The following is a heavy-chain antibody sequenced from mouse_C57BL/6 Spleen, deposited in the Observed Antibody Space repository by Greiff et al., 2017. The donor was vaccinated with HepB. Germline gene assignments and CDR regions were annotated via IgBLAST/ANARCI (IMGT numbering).Heavy chain of an antibody. CDR1: GYTFTDYN. V-gene: IGHV1-18*01. Sequence: VQLQQSGPELVKPGASVKIPCKASGYTFTDYNMDWVKQSHGKSLEWIGDINPNNGGTIYNQKFKGKATLTVDKSSSTAYMELRSLTSEDTAVYYCARRGVYYYGSSYPYYAMDYWGQGTSVTVSS. D-gene: IGHD1-1*01. CDR2: INPNNGGT. J-gene: IGHJ4*01. CDR3: ARRGVYYYGSSYPYYAMDY.